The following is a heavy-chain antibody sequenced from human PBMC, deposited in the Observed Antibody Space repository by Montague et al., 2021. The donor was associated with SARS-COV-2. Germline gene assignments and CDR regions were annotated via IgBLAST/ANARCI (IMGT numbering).Heavy chain of an antibody. CDR3: ARGVRQLGVRYYYYYIDV. V-gene: IGHV4-34*01. J-gene: IGHJ6*03. CDR1: GGSLSGHY. D-gene: IGHD6-6*01. CDR2: INHSGST. Sequence: SETLSLTCAVYGGSLSGHYWSWIRQPPGKGLEWIGEINHSGSTNYNPSLKSRVTISMDTSKNQFSLKLSSVTAADTAVYYCARGVRQLGVRYYYYYIDVWDKGTTVTVSS.